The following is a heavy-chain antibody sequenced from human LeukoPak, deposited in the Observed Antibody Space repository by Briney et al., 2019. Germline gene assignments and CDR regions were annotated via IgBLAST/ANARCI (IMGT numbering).Heavy chain of an antibody. CDR1: GFTFSSYS. V-gene: IGHV3-49*04. CDR3: TRQWLGGY. CDR2: IRSKAYGGTT. D-gene: IGHD6-19*01. J-gene: IGHJ4*02. Sequence: GGSLRLSCAASGFTFSSYSMNWVRQAPGKGLEWVGFIRSKAYGGTTEYAASVKGRFTISRDDSKSIAYLQMNSLKTEDTAVYYCTRQWLGGYWGQGTLVTVSS.